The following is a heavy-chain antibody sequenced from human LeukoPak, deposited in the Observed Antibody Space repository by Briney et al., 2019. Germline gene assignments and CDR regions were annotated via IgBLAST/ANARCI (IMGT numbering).Heavy chain of an antibody. V-gene: IGHV4-61*01. CDR2: IYYSGCT. CDR1: GYSISSSYY. CDR3: ARDPYFDSSGYLFDY. J-gene: IGHJ4*02. Sequence: SETLSLTCTVSGYSISSSYYWSWIRQPPGKGLEWIGYIYYSGCTNYNPSLKSRVTISVDTSKNQFSLKLSSVTAADTAVYYCARDPYFDSSGYLFDYWGQGTLVTVSS. D-gene: IGHD3-22*01.